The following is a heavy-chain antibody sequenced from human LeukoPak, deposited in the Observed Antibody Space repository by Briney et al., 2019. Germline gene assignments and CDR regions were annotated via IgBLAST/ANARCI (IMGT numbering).Heavy chain of an antibody. CDR2: TSADNGYT. V-gene: IGHV1-18*01. CDR1: GYTFHNYA. CDR3: ARTTYQNVEVYWAGPEDY. J-gene: IGHJ4*02. Sequence: ASVKVSCKTSGYTFHNYAISWVRQAPGQGLEWVGWTSADNGYTDYAQKFQGRVAVTTDTSTSTAYLELRSLSFEDTAVYYCARTTYQNVEVYWAGPEDYWGQGTLVTVSS. D-gene: IGHD2/OR15-2a*01.